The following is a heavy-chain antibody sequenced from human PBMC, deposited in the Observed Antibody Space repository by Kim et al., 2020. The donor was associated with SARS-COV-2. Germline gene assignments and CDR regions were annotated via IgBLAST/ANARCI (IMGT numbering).Heavy chain of an antibody. J-gene: IGHJ6*02. D-gene: IGHD3-9*01. V-gene: IGHV1-69*13. Sequence: SVKVSCKASGGTFSSYAISWVRQAPGQGLEWMGGIIPIFGTANYAQKFQGRVTITADESTSTAYMELSSLRSEDTAGDYCAGGLLNSLYDILDGMDVWG. CDR1: GGTFSSYA. CDR3: AGGLLNSLYDILDGMDV. CDR2: IIPIFGTA.